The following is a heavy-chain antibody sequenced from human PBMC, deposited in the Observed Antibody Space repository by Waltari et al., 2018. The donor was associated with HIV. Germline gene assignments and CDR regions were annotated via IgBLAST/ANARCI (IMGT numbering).Heavy chain of an antibody. D-gene: IGHD2-2*01. CDR3: ARLGRYCTSTSCPEWDY. V-gene: IGHV5-51*03. CDR2: IYPGDSNT. J-gene: IGHJ4*02. CDR1: GYTFTTYW. Sequence: EVQLVQSGAEVKKPGESLKISCETSGYTFTTYWNGWVRQMPGNGLECMGTIYPGDSNTKSSPSFQGQVTISADKSISTAYLQWSSLKASDTAMYYCARLGRYCTSTSCPEWDYWGQGTLVTVSS.